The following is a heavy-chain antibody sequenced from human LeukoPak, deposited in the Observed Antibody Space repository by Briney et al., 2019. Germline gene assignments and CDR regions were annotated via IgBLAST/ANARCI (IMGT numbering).Heavy chain of an antibody. CDR3: ARERRVAVAGSASWFDP. V-gene: IGHV3-7*01. CDR2: IKQDGSQE. Sequence: GGSLRLSCAASGFTFSTYWMNWVRQAPGKGLEWVAHIKQDGSQEYYVDSVKGRFTISRDNAKNSLYLQMNSLRAEDTAVYYCARERRVAVAGSASWFDPWGQGTLVTVSS. J-gene: IGHJ5*02. D-gene: IGHD6-19*01. CDR1: GFTFSTYW.